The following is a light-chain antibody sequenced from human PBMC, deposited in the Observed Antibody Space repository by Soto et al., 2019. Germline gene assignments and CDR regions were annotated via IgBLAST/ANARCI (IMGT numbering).Light chain of an antibody. J-gene: IGKJ4*01. CDR2: GAS. CDR3: QPYNNWPLT. Sequence: EIVLTQSPGTLSLSPGERATLSCRASQSVSSSHLAWYQQKPGQAPRLLIYGASTRATGIPARFSGSGSGTEFTLTINSLQSEDFAVYYCQPYNNWPLTFGGGTKVDIK. CDR1: QSVSSSH. V-gene: IGKV3-15*01.